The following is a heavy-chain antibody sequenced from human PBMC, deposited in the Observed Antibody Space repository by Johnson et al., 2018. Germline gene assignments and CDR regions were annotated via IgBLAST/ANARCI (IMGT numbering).Heavy chain of an antibody. J-gene: IGHJ3*02. Sequence: VQLVESGGGLVQPGGSLRLSCAASGFTFSTYDMHWVRQATGKGPEWVSVIGAAGDTSYPDSVKGRFTISRENAQNSLYLQMNNLRAGDTAVYYCARDREGAFDTWGQGTMVTVSS. V-gene: IGHV3-13*01. CDR3: ARDREGAFDT. CDR1: GFTFSTYD. CDR2: IGAAGDT.